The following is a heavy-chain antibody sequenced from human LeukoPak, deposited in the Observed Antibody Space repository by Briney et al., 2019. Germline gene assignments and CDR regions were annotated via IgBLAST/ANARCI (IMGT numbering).Heavy chain of an antibody. J-gene: IGHJ4*02. Sequence: PGGSLRLSCAASGFTFSSYGMHWVRQAPGKGLEWVAVISYDGSNKYYADSVKGRFTISRDNSKNTLYLQMNSLRAEDTAVYYCAKDFAGDWDYWGQGTLVTVSS. CDR2: ISYDGSNK. CDR1: GFTFSSYG. D-gene: IGHD3-9*01. CDR3: AKDFAGDWDY. V-gene: IGHV3-30*18.